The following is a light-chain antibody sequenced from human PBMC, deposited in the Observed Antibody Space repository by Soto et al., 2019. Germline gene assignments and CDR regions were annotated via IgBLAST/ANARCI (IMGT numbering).Light chain of an antibody. CDR2: ENN. CDR1: DSNIGNDH. Sequence: QSVLTQPPSVSAAPGQKVTISCSGSDSNIGNDHVSWYQQFPGTAPKLLIYENNKRPSGIPDRFSGSKSGTSATLDITGLQTGDEADYYCATWDSGLSAGVIGGGTKVTVL. CDR3: ATWDSGLSAGV. J-gene: IGLJ3*02. V-gene: IGLV1-51*02.